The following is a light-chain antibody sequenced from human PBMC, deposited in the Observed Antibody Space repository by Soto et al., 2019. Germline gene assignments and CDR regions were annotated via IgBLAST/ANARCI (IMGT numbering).Light chain of an antibody. CDR2: GAS. V-gene: IGKV3-20*01. CDR1: QSVSSSY. CDR3: QQYGSSPR. Sequence: EIVLTQSPGTLSLSPGERATLSCRASQSVSSSYLAWYQQKPGQAPRLLIYGASSRATGIPDRFSGRGSGTDFTLTISRLEPEDFAVYYCQQYGSSPRFGPGTKGIS. J-gene: IGKJ3*01.